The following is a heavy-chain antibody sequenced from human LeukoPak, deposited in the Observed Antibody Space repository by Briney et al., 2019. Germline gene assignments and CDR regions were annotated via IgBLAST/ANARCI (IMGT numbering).Heavy chain of an antibody. CDR3: ATGVTKPDPDVVVPAVLRVAQAFDS. CDR1: GGSFSDYS. Sequence: SETLSLTCAVYGGSFSDYSWNWIRQSPGKGLEWIGEINHSGSTIYNPSLKGRVTISADTSRNQFSLGLTSVSAADTGIYYCATGVTKPDPDVVVPAVLRVAQAFDSWGQGSLVTVSS. J-gene: IGHJ4*02. V-gene: IGHV4-34*01. D-gene: IGHD2-2*01. CDR2: INHSGST.